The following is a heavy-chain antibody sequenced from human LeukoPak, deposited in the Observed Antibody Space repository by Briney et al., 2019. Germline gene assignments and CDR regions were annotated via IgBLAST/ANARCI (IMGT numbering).Heavy chain of an antibody. D-gene: IGHD6-19*01. CDR3: AKGVAVASPYYFDY. CDR1: GFTFSSYW. Sequence: PGGPLRLSCAASGFTFSSYWMHWVRHAPGKGLVGVSRINSDGSSTSYADSVKGRFTISRDNSKNTLYLQMNSLRAEDTAVYYCAKGVAVASPYYFDYWGQGTLVTVSS. J-gene: IGHJ4*02. CDR2: INSDGSST. V-gene: IGHV3-74*01.